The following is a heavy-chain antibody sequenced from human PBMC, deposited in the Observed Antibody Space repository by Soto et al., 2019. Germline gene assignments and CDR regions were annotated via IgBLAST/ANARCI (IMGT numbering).Heavy chain of an antibody. D-gene: IGHD6-25*01. V-gene: IGHV5-10-1*01. J-gene: IGHJ6*02. Sequence: GESLKISCKGSGYSFTSYWISWVRQMPGKGLEWMGRIDPSDSYTNYSPSFQGHVTISADKSVSTAYLQWSSLKASDTAMYYCARLSAAEDYYYYGMDVWGQGTTVTVSS. CDR3: ARLSAAEDYYYYGMDV. CDR1: GYSFTSYW. CDR2: IDPSDSYT.